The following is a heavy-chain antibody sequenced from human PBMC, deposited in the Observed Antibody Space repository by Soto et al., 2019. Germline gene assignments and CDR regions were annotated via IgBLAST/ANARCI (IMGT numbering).Heavy chain of an antibody. CDR2: INHSGST. CDR1: GGSFSGYY. D-gene: IGHD3-3*01. Sequence: PSETLSLTCAVYGGSFSGYYWSWIRQPPGKGLEWIGEINHSGSTNYNPSLKGRVTISVDTSKNQFSLKLSSVTAADTAVYYCARSPFTIFGVITQYYFDYWGQGTLVTVSS. J-gene: IGHJ4*02. CDR3: ARSPFTIFGVITQYYFDY. V-gene: IGHV4-34*01.